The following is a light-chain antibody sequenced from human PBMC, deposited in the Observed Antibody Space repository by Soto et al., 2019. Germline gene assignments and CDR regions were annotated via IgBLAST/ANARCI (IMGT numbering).Light chain of an antibody. Sequence: QSALTQPRSVSGSPGQSVTISCAGTSSDVGAYNWVSWYQQHPGKVPKLMIYDVSRRPSGVPDRFSGSKSGNTASLTISGIQADDEAAYYCCSYAGSYTLVFGGGTKLTVL. CDR1: SSDVGAYNW. CDR2: DVS. CDR3: CSYAGSYTLV. V-gene: IGLV2-11*01. J-gene: IGLJ3*02.